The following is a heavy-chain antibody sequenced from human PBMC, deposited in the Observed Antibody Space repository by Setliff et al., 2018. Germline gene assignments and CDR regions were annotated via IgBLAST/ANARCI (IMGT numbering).Heavy chain of an antibody. CDR1: GVTIGGNNYYY. Sequence: SETLSLTCSLSGVTIGGNNYYYWAWIRQPPGKGLEWIGTISYSGGVFYNPSLKSRVAISADTSRIQFSLKLRSVTAADTAVYYCARDQTAILDFWGHGTLVTVSS. J-gene: IGHJ4*01. CDR3: ARDQTAILDF. CDR2: ISYSGGV. D-gene: IGHD5-18*01. V-gene: IGHV4-39*07.